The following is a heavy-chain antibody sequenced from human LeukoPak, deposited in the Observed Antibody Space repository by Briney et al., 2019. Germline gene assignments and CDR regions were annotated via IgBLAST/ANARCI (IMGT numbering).Heavy chain of an antibody. V-gene: IGHV4-39*07. CDR1: GGSISSSSYY. D-gene: IGHD5-24*01. CDR3: ASRDGYNYYANFDY. Sequence: SETLSLTCTVSGGSISSSSYYWGWIRQPPGKGLEWIGSTYYSGSTYYNPSLKSRVTISVDTSKNQFSLKLSSVTAADTAVYYCASRDGYNYYANFDYWGQGTLVTVSS. CDR2: TYYSGST. J-gene: IGHJ4*02.